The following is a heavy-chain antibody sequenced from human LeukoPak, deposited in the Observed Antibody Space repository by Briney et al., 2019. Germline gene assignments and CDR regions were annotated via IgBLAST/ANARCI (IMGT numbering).Heavy chain of an antibody. Sequence: SQTLSLTCTVSGGSISSGGYYWSWIRQPPGEGLEWIGYIYHSGSTYYNPSLKSRVTISVDRSKNQFSLKLSSVTAADTAVYYCARGLNNYYYGSGSYWDYWGQGTLVTVSS. V-gene: IGHV4-30-2*01. CDR2: IYHSGST. CDR3: ARGLNNYYYGSGSYWDY. J-gene: IGHJ4*02. CDR1: GGSISSGGYY. D-gene: IGHD3-10*01.